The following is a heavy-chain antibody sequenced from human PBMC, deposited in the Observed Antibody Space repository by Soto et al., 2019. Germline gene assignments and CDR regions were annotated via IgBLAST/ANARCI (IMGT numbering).Heavy chain of an antibody. Sequence: SGPTLVNPTQTLTLTCTFSGFSLSTSGMCVSWIRQPPGKALEWLARIDWDDDKYYSTSLKTRLTISKDTSKNQVVLTMTNMDPVDTATYYCAREGGYEYYFGYWAQGTLVTVSS. CDR1: GFSLSTSGMC. V-gene: IGHV2-70*11. CDR2: IDWDDDK. D-gene: IGHD3-22*01. J-gene: IGHJ4*02. CDR3: AREGGYEYYFGY.